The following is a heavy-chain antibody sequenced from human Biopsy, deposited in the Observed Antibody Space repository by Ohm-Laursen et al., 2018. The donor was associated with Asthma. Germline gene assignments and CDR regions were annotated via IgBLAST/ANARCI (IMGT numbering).Heavy chain of an antibody. CDR2: ISKDASTQ. CDR1: GFGFSNFA. Sequence: SLRLSCSASGFGFSNFAIHWVRQAPGKGLEWVGVISKDASTQDYADSVKGRLTMARDNSKNTLDLQMNSLREEDTAVYYCVRDGTDDAFDIWGQGTVVSVSS. D-gene: IGHD1-1*01. V-gene: IGHV3-30*01. CDR3: VRDGTDDAFDI. J-gene: IGHJ3*02.